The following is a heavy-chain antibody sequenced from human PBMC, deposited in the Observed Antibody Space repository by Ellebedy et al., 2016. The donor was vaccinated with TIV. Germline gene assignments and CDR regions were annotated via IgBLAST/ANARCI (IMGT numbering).Heavy chain of an antibody. CDR1: GYTFTGYY. CDR2: INPNSGGT. D-gene: IGHD2-2*01. V-gene: IGHV1-2*02. Sequence: ASVKVSXKASGYTFTGYYMHWVRQAPGQGLEWMGWINPNSGGTNYAQKFQGRVTMTRDTSISTAYMELSRLRSDDTAVYYCARDCSSTSCYGLFDYWGQGTLVTVSS. J-gene: IGHJ4*02. CDR3: ARDCSSTSCYGLFDY.